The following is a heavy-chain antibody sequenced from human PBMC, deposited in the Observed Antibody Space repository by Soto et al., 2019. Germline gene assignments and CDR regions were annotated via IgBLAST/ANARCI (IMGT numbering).Heavy chain of an antibody. D-gene: IGHD3-22*01. CDR2: ISAYNGNT. V-gene: IGHV1-18*01. J-gene: IGHJ4*02. Sequence: ASVKVSCKASGYTFTSYGISWVRQAPGQGLEWMGWISAYNGNTNYAQKLKGRVTMTTDTSTSTAYMELRSLRSDDTAVYYCARETYFYDSSGYSFDYWGQGTLVTVSS. CDR3: ARETYFYDSSGYSFDY. CDR1: GYTFTSYG.